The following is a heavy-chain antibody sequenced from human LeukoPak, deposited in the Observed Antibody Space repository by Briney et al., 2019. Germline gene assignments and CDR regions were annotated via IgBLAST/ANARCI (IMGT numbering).Heavy chain of an antibody. CDR2: VQRDGRVD. CDR1: GFRFSSYW. D-gene: IGHD3-22*01. V-gene: IGHV3-7*01. J-gene: IGHJ3*02. Sequence: GGSLRLSCAASGFRFSSYWMTWGRQTPGKALEWVANVQRDGRVDYYVDSVKGRFTISRDNTKNSLHLQMNSLRAEDTAVYYCARDSNPHGSGYYFDAFDMWGQGTMVTVSS. CDR3: ARDSNPHGSGYYFDAFDM.